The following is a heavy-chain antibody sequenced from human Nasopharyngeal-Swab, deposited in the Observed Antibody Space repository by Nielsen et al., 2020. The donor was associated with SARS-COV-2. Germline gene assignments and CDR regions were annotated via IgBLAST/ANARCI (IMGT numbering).Heavy chain of an antibody. V-gene: IGHV1-3*01. J-gene: IGHJ6*02. CDR3: ARDRVLLRFRETKGYYYYGMDV. CDR2: INAGNGNT. Sequence: WVRQAPGQRLEWMGWINAGNGNTKYSQKFQGRVTITRDTSASTAYMELSRLRSDDTAVYYCARDRVLLRFRETKGYYYYGMDVWGQGTTVTVSS. D-gene: IGHD3-10*01.